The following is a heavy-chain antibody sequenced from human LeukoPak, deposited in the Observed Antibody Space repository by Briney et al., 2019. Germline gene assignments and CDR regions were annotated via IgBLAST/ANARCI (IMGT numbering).Heavy chain of an antibody. J-gene: IGHJ6*02. CDR3: ARRFYYDMEV. V-gene: IGHV1-2*02. D-gene: IGHD3-16*01. CDR2: INPNSCDT. Sequence: GASVKVSCKASGYSFTGYSMQWVRQAPSQGLEWMGWINPNSCDTNYAQKFQGRVTMTRDTSISTAYMELSRLRSDDASVYYCARRFYYDMEVWGQGTTVTV. CDR1: GYSFTGYS.